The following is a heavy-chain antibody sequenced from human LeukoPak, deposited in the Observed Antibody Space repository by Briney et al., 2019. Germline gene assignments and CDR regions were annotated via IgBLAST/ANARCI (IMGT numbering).Heavy chain of an antibody. V-gene: IGHV3-23*01. Sequence: GGSLRLSCAASGFTFSSYAMSWVRQAPGKGLEWVSAISGSGGSTYYADSVKGRFTISRDNSKNTLYLQMNSLRAEDTAVYYCARDGYYYDSSGYYVDYWGQGTLVTVSS. CDR3: ARDGYYYDSSGYYVDY. D-gene: IGHD3-22*01. CDR2: ISGSGGST. J-gene: IGHJ4*02. CDR1: GFTFSSYA.